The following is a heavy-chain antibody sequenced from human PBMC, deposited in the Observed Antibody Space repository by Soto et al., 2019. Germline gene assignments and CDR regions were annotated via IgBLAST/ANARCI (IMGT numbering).Heavy chain of an antibody. CDR3: ARGKDSSGWYLYY. CDR1: GFTFSSYA. V-gene: IGHV3-23*01. J-gene: IGHJ4*02. CDR2: ISGNGADT. D-gene: IGHD6-19*01. Sequence: LRLSCAASGFTFSSYAMSWVRQAPGKGLEWVSAISGNGADTSYADSVRGRFTISRDNSKDTLFLQMNSLRSDDTAVYYCARGKDSSGWYLYYWGQGTLVTVSS.